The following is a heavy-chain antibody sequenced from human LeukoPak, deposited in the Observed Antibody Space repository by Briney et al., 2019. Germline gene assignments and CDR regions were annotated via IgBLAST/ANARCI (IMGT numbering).Heavy chain of an antibody. Sequence: ASVKVSCKASGGTFSSYAISWVRQAPGQGLEWMGGIIPIFGTANYAQKFQGRVTITTDESTSTAYMELSSLRSEDTAVYYCTRGPIVVVPAAIPLSYYYYMDVWGKGTTVTVSS. J-gene: IGHJ6*03. V-gene: IGHV1-69*05. CDR3: TRGPIVVVPAAIPLSYYYYMDV. CDR1: GGTFSSYA. CDR2: IIPIFGTA. D-gene: IGHD2-2*02.